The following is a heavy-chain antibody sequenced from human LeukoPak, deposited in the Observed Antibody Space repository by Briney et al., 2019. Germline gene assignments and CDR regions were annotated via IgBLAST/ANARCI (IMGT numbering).Heavy chain of an antibody. J-gene: IGHJ4*02. CDR1: GFTFSAYT. CDR2: ISSSSTYI. D-gene: IGHD7-27*01. CDR3: ARDDPRWGTSGDY. V-gene: IGHV3-21*01. Sequence: GGSLRLSCVASGFTFSAYTMNWVRQAPGKGLEWVSFISSSSTYIYYADSLMGRFTISRDNTKNSLYLQMNSLRAEDTDVYDCARDDPRWGTSGDYWAQGPLVTVSS.